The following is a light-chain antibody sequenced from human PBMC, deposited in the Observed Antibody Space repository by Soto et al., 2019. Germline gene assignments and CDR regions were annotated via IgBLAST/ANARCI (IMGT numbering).Light chain of an antibody. Sequence: QSALTQPASVSGSPGQSITISCTGTSSDVGGYKYVSWYQQHPGKAPELIIYEISNRPSGVSSRFSGSKSGNTASLTISGLQAEDESDYYCSSYTTSHTLVFGGGTKLTVL. V-gene: IGLV2-14*01. CDR1: SSDVGGYKY. CDR3: SSYTTSHTLV. CDR2: EIS. J-gene: IGLJ2*01.